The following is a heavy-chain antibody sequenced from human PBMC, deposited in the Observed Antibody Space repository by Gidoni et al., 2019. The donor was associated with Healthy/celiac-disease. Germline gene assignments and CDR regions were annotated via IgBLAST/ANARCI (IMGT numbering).Heavy chain of an antibody. Sequence: QMQLVQSGPEVKKPGTSVQVSCKASGFTFTSSAVQWVRQARGQRLEWIGWIVVGSGNTNYAQKFQERVTITRDMSTSTAYMELSSLRSEDTAVYYCAADVGSVVTALEYFQHWGQGTLVTVSS. CDR1: GFTFTSSA. V-gene: IGHV1-58*01. J-gene: IGHJ1*01. CDR2: IVVGSGNT. D-gene: IGHD2-21*02. CDR3: AADVGSVVTALEYFQH.